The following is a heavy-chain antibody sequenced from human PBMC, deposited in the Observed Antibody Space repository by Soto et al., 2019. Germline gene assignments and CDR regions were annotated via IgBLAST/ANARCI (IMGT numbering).Heavy chain of an antibody. J-gene: IGHJ4*02. V-gene: IGHV1-18*01. CDR3: ARASGGGVGTTSY. Sequence: QVQLVQSGGEVKKPGASAKVSCKASGYICSNYGINWVRQVPGQGLEWMGWISAYNGNTNYAQKFQGRVTLTTDTSTNTAYMELRSLRSDDTAVYYCARASGGGVGTTSYWGQGTRVTVSS. CDR2: ISAYNGNT. D-gene: IGHD1-26*01. CDR1: GYICSNYG.